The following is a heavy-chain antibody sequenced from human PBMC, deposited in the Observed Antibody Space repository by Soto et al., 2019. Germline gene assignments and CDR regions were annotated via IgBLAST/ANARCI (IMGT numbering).Heavy chain of an antibody. CDR3: ARVPIDYARAD. CDR1: GGSISSGDYY. V-gene: IGHV4-30-4*01. D-gene: IGHD4-17*01. J-gene: IGHJ4*02. Sequence: QVQLQESGPGLVKPSQTLSLTCTVSGGSISSGDYYWSWIRQPPGKGLEWIGYINYSGSTYYNPYPKSXXNXTXXTAKNPFSLKLSSVTAADTAVYYCARVPIDYARADWGQGTLVNVSS. CDR2: INYSGST.